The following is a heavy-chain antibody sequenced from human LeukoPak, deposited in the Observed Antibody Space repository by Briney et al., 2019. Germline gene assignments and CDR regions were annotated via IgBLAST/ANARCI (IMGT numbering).Heavy chain of an antibody. Sequence: GGSLRLSCAASGFTFSNYAMNWVRQAPVKGLEWVSVMSGTGGATYYADSVKGRFTISRDNSRNTLYLQMNSLRAEDTAVYYCAKARIGHCSSASCYEGFGSCGQGTLVTVSS. CDR2: MSGTGGAT. CDR1: GFTFSNYA. CDR3: AKARIGHCSSASCYEGFGS. V-gene: IGHV3-23*01. D-gene: IGHD2-2*01. J-gene: IGHJ4*02.